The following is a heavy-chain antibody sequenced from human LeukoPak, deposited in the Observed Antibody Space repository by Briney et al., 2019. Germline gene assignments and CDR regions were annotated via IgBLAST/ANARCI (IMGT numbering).Heavy chain of an antibody. Sequence: GGSLRLSCAASGFTLSSNWMHWVRQVPGKGLLWVSRINSDGSTTTYADSVKGRFTISRDNAKNTLYLQMNSLRAEDTAVYYCARDFTFYGSGPHFDYWGLGTLVTVSS. CDR2: INSDGSTT. D-gene: IGHD3-10*01. V-gene: IGHV3-74*03. J-gene: IGHJ4*02. CDR1: GFTLSSNW. CDR3: ARDFTFYGSGPHFDY.